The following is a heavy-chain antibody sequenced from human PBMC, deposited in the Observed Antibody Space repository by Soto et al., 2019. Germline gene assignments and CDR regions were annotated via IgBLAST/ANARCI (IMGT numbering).Heavy chain of an antibody. D-gene: IGHD6-19*01. CDR1: GFSFVNYA. J-gene: IGHJ4*02. CDR3: AKVTTNGGWFNPFDS. Sequence: GGSLRLSCAASGFSFVNYAMNWVRQAPGKGLEWVSGLSGSGTSTYYADSVKGRFTISRDNSRDTLFLQMSSLTADDTAVYYCAKVTTNGGWFNPFDSWGQGALVTVS. CDR2: LSGSGTST. V-gene: IGHV3-23*01.